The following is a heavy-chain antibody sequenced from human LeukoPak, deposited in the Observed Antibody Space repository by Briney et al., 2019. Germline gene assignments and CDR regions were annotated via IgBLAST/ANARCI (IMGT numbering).Heavy chain of an antibody. CDR1: GFTFSSYT. CDR3: ARGGSSGYYYVTYFDY. J-gene: IGHJ4*02. D-gene: IGHD3-22*01. CDR2: ISSSSSYI. V-gene: IGHV3-21*01. Sequence: GGSLRLSCAASGFTFSSYTMNWVRQAPGEGLEWVSTISSSSSYIYYADSVKGRFTISRDNAKNSLYLQMNSLRAEDTAVYFCARGGSSGYYYVTYFDYWAREPWSPSPQ.